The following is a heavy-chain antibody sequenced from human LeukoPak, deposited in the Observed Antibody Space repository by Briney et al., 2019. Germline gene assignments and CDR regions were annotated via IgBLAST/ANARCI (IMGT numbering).Heavy chain of an antibody. D-gene: IGHD3-9*01. Sequence: GGSLRLSCAASGFTFSSYGMHWVRQAPGKGLEWVAVISYDGSNKYYADSVKGRFTISRDNSKNTLYLQMNSLRAEDTAVYYCARVRGLRYFDWYYYGMDVWGQGTTVTVSS. J-gene: IGHJ6*02. CDR1: GFTFSSYG. CDR2: ISYDGSNK. CDR3: ARVRGLRYFDWYYYGMDV. V-gene: IGHV3-30*03.